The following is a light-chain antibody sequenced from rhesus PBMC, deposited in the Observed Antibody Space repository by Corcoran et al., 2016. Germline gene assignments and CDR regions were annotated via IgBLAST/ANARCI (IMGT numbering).Light chain of an antibody. CDR2: YAK. J-gene: IGKJ2*01. CDR3: QQGNSNPYS. V-gene: IGKV1-32*02. CDR1: QGISSY. Sequence: DIQMSQSPSSLSASVGDRVTITCRASQGISSYLNWYQQKPGKAPQHLNEYAKSLARGVHSRFSGSRSGTEFTLTISSLQPEDFATYYCQQGNSNPYSFDQGTKVEIK.